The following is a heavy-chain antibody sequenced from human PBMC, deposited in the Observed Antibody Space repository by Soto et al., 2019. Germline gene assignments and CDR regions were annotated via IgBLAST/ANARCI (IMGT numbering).Heavy chain of an antibody. V-gene: IGHV4-4*02. D-gene: IGHD2-15*01. CDR3: ARVPGYCSGGSCYGWYFDL. CDR1: SGSISSSNW. Sequence: QVQLQESGPGLVKPSGTLSLTCAVSSGSISSSNWWSWVRQPPGKGLEWIGGIYHSGSTNYNPSLKSRVTISVDKSKNQFSLKLSSVTAADTAVYYCARVPGYCSGGSCYGWYFDLWGRGTLVTVSS. J-gene: IGHJ2*01. CDR2: IYHSGST.